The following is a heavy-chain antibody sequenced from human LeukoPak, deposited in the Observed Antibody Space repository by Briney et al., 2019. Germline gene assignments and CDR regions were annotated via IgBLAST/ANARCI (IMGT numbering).Heavy chain of an antibody. CDR1: GGTFSSYA. D-gene: IGHD3-22*01. CDR2: IIPIFGTA. V-gene: IGHV1-69*06. CDR3: ASTYDSSGYYLDQYYFDY. Sequence: ASVKVSCKASGGTFSSYAISWVRQAPGQGLEWMGGIIPIFGTANYAQKFQGRVTITADKSTSTAYMELSSLRSEDTAVYYCASTYDSSGYYLDQYYFDYWGQGTLVTVSS. J-gene: IGHJ4*02.